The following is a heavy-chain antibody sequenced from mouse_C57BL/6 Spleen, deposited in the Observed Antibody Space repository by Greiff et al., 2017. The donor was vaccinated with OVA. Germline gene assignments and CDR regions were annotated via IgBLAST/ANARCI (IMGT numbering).Heavy chain of an antibody. J-gene: IGHJ2*01. D-gene: IGHD3-1*01. CDR1: GYTFTSYW. CDR2: IDPSDSYT. Sequence: QVQLQQPGAELVMPGASVKLSCKASGYTFTSYWMHWVKQRPGQGLEWIGEIDPSDSYTNYNQKFKGKSTLTVDKSSSTAYMQLSSLTSEDSAVYYCARWALGLDYWGQGTTLTVSS. CDR3: ARWALGLDY. V-gene: IGHV1-69*01.